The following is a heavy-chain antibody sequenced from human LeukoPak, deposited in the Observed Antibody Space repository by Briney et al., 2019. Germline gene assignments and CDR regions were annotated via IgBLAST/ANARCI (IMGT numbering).Heavy chain of an antibody. CDR3: ARVGWRLAAAGTIDY. Sequence: PGGSLRHSCAASRFTLSSYAMHWVRQAPGKGVEWVAVISYDGSNKYYADSVKGRFTISRDNSKNTLYLQMKSLRAEDTAVYYCARVGWRLAAAGTIDYWGQGTLVTVSS. D-gene: IGHD6-13*01. CDR1: RFTLSSYA. CDR2: ISYDGSNK. V-gene: IGHV3-30-3*01. J-gene: IGHJ4*02.